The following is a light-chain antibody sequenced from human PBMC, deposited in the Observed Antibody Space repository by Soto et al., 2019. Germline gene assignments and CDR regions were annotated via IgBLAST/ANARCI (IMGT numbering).Light chain of an antibody. V-gene: IGLV1-44*01. Sequence: QSVLTQPPSASGTPGQRVTISCSGSSSNIGSNTVNWYQQLPGTAPKLLIYSNDQRPSGVPDRFSGSTSGTSASLAISGLQSEDEADYYCAAWDDSLIGAVFGGGTQLTVL. CDR2: SND. J-gene: IGLJ7*01. CDR1: SSNIGSNT. CDR3: AAWDDSLIGAV.